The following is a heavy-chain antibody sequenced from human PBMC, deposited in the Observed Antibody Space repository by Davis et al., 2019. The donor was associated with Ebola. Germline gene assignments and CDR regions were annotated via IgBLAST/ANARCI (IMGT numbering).Heavy chain of an antibody. CDR3: ADIYGVDV. CDR1: GLTLSSHW. V-gene: IGHV3-74*01. Sequence: GVLKISCTASGLTLSSHWMHWVRQAPGKGLVWVSTSNSDGSSTTYADSVKGRFTISRDNAKNTLYLQMTGLRAEDTAVYYCADIYGVDVWGQGTTVTVSS. CDR2: SNSDGSST. J-gene: IGHJ6*02.